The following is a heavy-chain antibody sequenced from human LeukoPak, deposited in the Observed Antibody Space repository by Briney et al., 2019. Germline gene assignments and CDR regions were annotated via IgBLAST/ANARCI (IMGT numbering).Heavy chain of an antibody. CDR2: ISVSGGST. CDR3: AKLGSGTFEAFDI. D-gene: IGHD1-26*01. J-gene: IGHJ3*02. Sequence: PGGSLRLSCAASGFTFSRHAMSWVRQAPGKGLEGGSGISVSGGSTYYADSVKGRFTIYRDNPKNTLYLQMHSLRAEDTALCYRAKLGSGTFEAFDIWGQGTMVTVSS. V-gene: IGHV3-23*01. CDR1: GFTFSRHA.